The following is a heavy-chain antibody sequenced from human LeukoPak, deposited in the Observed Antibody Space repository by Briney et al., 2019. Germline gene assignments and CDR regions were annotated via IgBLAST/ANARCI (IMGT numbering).Heavy chain of an antibody. D-gene: IGHD6-19*01. J-gene: IGHJ4*02. CDR3: ARDRSPSIAVAGTGDY. CDR2: ISSGSTYI. Sequence: GGSLRLSCAASGFNFGPYSMNWVRQAPGKGLEWVSAISSGSTYIYYADSVKGRFTISRDNAKNSLYLQMSSLRAEDTAVYYCARDRSPSIAVAGTGDYWGQGTLVTVSS. CDR1: GFNFGPYS. V-gene: IGHV3-21*01.